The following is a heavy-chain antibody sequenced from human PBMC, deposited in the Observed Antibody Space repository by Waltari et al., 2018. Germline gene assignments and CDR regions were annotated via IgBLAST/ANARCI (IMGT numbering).Heavy chain of an antibody. Sequence: QVQLVESGGGVVQPGMSLRLSCAASGFSFSNFGMHWVRQAPGKGLEWVALAFFDGIKTDYADSVRGRFTISRDNSKNTLYLDINNLRVDDTGIYYCAKDAFGNTYLDHWGQGTVVTVSS. CDR1: GFSFSNFG. D-gene: IGHD3-10*01. CDR2: AFFDGIKT. V-gene: IGHV3-30*18. CDR3: AKDAFGNTYLDH. J-gene: IGHJ5*02.